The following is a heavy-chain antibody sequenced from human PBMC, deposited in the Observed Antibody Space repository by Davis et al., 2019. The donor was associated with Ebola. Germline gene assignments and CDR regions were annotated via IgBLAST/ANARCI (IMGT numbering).Heavy chain of an antibody. Sequence: PGGSLRLSCAASGFTFSDYYMSWIRQAPGKGLEWVSYISSSGNTIYYADSVKGRFTISRDNAKNSLYLQMNSLRAEDTAVYYCARAEEVTMAFDYWGQGTLVTVSS. CDR1: GFTFSDYY. J-gene: IGHJ4*02. V-gene: IGHV3-11*01. D-gene: IGHD3-10*01. CDR3: ARAEEVTMAFDY. CDR2: ISSSGNTI.